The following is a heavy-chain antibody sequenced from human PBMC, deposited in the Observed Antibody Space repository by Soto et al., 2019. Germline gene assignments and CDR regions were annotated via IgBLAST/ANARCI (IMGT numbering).Heavy chain of an antibody. D-gene: IGHD5-12*01. V-gene: IGHV4-59*08. CDR1: GGSISSYY. CDR2: IYYSGST. CDR3: ARHPRGYSGYDSDYYYYYMDV. Sequence: PSETLSLTCTVSGGSISSYYWSWIRQPPGKGLEWIGYIYYSGSTNYNPSLKSRVTISVDTSKNQFSLKLSSVTAADTAVYYCARHPRGYSGYDSDYYYYYMDVWGKGTTVTSP. J-gene: IGHJ6*03.